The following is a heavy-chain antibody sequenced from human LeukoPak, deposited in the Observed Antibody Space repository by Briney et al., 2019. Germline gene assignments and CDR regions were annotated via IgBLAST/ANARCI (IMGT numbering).Heavy chain of an antibody. CDR1: GCTFDDYG. V-gene: IGHV3-20*04. D-gene: IGHD4-23*01. CDR3: ARSRGATVVTPFDY. J-gene: IGHJ4*02. Sequence: GGSLRVSCAASGCTFDDYGMSWVRQAPGKGLEWVSGINWNGGSTYYADSVKGRFTISRDNAKNSLYLQMNSLRAEDTALYYCARSRGATVVTPFDYWGQGTLVTVSS. CDR2: INWNGGST.